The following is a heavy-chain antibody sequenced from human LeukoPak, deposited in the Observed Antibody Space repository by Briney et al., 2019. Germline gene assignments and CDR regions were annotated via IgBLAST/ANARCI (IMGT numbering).Heavy chain of an antibody. Sequence: ASVKVSCKASGYTFTGYYLHWVRQAPGQGLEWMGCVNPNSGDTNYAQKFQGSVTMTRDTSISTAYMELSRLRSDDTAVYYCARDKEQQLVLDYWGQGTLVTVSS. J-gene: IGHJ4*02. D-gene: IGHD6-13*01. CDR2: VNPNSGDT. V-gene: IGHV1-2*02. CDR3: ARDKEQQLVLDY. CDR1: GYTFTGYY.